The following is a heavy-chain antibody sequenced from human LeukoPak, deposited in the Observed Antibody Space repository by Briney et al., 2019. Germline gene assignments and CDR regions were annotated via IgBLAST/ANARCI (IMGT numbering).Heavy chain of an antibody. CDR3: ARNVGELDDYYYYYGMDV. J-gene: IGHJ6*02. D-gene: IGHD3-10*01. Sequence: QSGGSLRLSCAASGFTFSSYWMSWVRQAPGKGLEWMANIKQDGSEKYYVDSVKGRFTISRDNAKNSLYLQMNSLRAEDTAVYYSARNVGELDDYYYYYGMDVWGQGATVTVSS. V-gene: IGHV3-7*01. CDR1: GFTFSSYW. CDR2: IKQDGSEK.